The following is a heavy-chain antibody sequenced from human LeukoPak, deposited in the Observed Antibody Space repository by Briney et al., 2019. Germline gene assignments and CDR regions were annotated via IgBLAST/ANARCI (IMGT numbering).Heavy chain of an antibody. CDR3: VKAETRYTSGWYIY. CDR1: GFTFSSYA. CDR2: ISDSGGST. Sequence: QPGGSLRLSCAASGFTFSSYAMSWVRQTPGKGLEWVSGISDSGGSTYYADSVKGRFTVSRDNSKNTLYLQMNSLGAEDTAVYYCVKAETRYTSGWYIYWGQGTLVTVSS. D-gene: IGHD6-19*01. J-gene: IGHJ4*02. V-gene: IGHV3-23*01.